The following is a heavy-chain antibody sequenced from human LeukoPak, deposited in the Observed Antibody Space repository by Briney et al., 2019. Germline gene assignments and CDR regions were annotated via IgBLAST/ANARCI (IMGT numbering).Heavy chain of an antibody. J-gene: IGHJ5*02. Sequence: GASVKVSCKTSGYTFTTYGISWVRQAPGQGLEWMGWISGFNGNTNYAQKLQGRVTLTTDTSTSTVYMELRSLRSDDTGVYYCARAQNSDAHNWNDRKLNWFDPWGQGTPVTVSS. CDR2: ISGFNGNT. CDR3: ARAQNSDAHNWNDRKLNWFDP. CDR1: GYTFTTYG. V-gene: IGHV1-18*01. D-gene: IGHD1-20*01.